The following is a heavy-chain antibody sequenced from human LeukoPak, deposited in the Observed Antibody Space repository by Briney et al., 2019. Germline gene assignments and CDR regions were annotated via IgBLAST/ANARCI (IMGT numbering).Heavy chain of an antibody. Sequence: SETLSLTCTVSGGSISSYYWSWIRQPPGKGLEWIGYIYYSGSTNYNPSLKSRVTISVDTSKNQFSLKLSSVTAADTAVYYCVRETDSWFGESGEFDYWGQGTLVTVSS. V-gene: IGHV4-59*01. CDR2: IYYSGST. J-gene: IGHJ4*02. CDR3: VRETDSWFGESGEFDY. D-gene: IGHD3-10*01. CDR1: GGSISSYY.